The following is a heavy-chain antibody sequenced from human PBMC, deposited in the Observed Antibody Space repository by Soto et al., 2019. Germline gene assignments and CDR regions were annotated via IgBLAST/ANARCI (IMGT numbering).Heavy chain of an antibody. CDR1: GGSISSGGYP. V-gene: IGHV4-30-2*01. CDR2: IYHSGST. D-gene: IGHD3-10*02. CDR3: ARVFDTVGSFEY. Sequence: TLSLTCAVSGGSISSGGYPWSWIRQPPGKGLEWIGYIYHSGSTYYNPSLKSRVTISVDRSKNQFSLKLSSVTAADTAVYYCARVFDTVGSFEYWGQGTLVTVSS. J-gene: IGHJ4*02.